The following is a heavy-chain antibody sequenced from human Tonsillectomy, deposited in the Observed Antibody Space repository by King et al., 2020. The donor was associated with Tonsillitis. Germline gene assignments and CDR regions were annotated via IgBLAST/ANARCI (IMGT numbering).Heavy chain of an antibody. J-gene: IGHJ6*03. V-gene: IGHV3-23*04. CDR3: AKSYDSSCWNYHNYMDV. CDR2: ISGSGGST. CDR1: GFIFSSYA. D-gene: IGHD3-22*01. Sequence: VQLVESGGGLVQPGGSLRLSCVASGFIFSSYAMSWVRQAPGKGLEWVSPISGSGGSTYYADSVKVRFTISRDNSKKTLYLQMNSLRAEETAVYYCAKSYDSSCWNYHNYMDVWGKGTTVTVSS.